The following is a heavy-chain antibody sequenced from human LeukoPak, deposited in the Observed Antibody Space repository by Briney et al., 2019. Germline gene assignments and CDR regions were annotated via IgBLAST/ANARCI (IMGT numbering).Heavy chain of an antibody. J-gene: IGHJ3*02. Sequence: PGGSLRLSCTASGFTFSSYGIHWVRQAPGKGLEWVAFIRYDGSHKYYADSVKGRFTVSRDNSKNTLYLQMNSLRAEDTAVYYCAKDLTAVTTSGSAFDIWGQGTMVTVSS. CDR2: IRYDGSHK. CDR1: GFTFSSYG. V-gene: IGHV3-30*02. D-gene: IGHD4-17*01. CDR3: AKDLTAVTTSGSAFDI.